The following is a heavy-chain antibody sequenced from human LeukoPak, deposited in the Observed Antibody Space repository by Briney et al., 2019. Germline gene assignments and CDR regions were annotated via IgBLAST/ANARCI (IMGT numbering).Heavy chain of an antibody. J-gene: IGHJ1*01. CDR2: ISYDGSNK. CDR1: GFTFSSYA. CDR3: ASAYSSGWALGYFQH. Sequence: PGGSLRLSCAASGFTFSSYAMHWVRQAPGKGLEWVAVISYDGSNKYYADSVKGRFTISRDNSKNTLYLQMNSLRAEDTAVYYCASAYSSGWALGYFQHWGQGTLVTVSS. V-gene: IGHV3-30*04. D-gene: IGHD6-19*01.